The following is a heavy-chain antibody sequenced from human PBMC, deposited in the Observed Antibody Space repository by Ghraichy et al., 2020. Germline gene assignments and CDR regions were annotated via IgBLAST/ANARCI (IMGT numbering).Heavy chain of an antibody. J-gene: IGHJ1*01. CDR2: VYTPGHN. V-gene: IGHV4-39*01. Sequence: SQTLSLTCSVSGVSISSNSYYWGWVRQSPGKGLEWIGHVYTPGHNYYNPSLESRVTISVDTSGSQFSLRLKSVTAADTAVYYCARLRGATTFSHWGRGTLVTVSS. CDR3: ARLRGATTFSH. D-gene: IGHD1-1*01. CDR1: GVSISSNSYY.